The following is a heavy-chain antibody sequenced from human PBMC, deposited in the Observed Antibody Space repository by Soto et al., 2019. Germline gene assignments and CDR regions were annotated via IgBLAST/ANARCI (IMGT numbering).Heavy chain of an antibody. D-gene: IGHD3-22*01. CDR2: IYSGGST. Sequence: EVQLVESGGGLIQPGGSLRLSCAASGFTVSSNYMSWVRQAPGKGLEWVSVIYSGGSTYYADYVKGRFTISRDNSKNTLYLQMTSLRAEDTAVYYCARDLGYYYDSSGYYENYYYYYGMDVWGQGTTVTVSS. J-gene: IGHJ6*02. CDR3: ARDLGYYYDSSGYYENYYYYYGMDV. V-gene: IGHV3-53*01. CDR1: GFTVSSNY.